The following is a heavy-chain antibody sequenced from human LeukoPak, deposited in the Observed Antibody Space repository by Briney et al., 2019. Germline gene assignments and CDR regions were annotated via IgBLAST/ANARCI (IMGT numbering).Heavy chain of an antibody. CDR3: ARRSLRVGYCSSTSCFRARNWFDP. Sequence: PSETLSLTCTVSGGSISSSSYYWSWIRQPPGKGLEWIGEINHSGSTNYNPSLKSRVTISVDTSKNQFSLKLSSVTAADTAVYYCARRSLRVGYCSSTSCFRARNWFDPWGQGTLVTVSS. V-gene: IGHV4-39*07. J-gene: IGHJ5*02. D-gene: IGHD2-2*01. CDR1: GGSISSSSYY. CDR2: INHSGST.